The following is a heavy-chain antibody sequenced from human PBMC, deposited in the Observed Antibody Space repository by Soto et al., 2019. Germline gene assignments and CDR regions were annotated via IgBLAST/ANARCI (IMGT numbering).Heavy chain of an antibody. Sequence: PWGSLRLSCAASGFTFSSYAMHWVRQAPGKGLEWVALISYDGNKEYYTDSVKGRFTVSRDDSKNTLYLQMNSLRAEDTAMYFCARDNCGYHHRPLAYRGKGTLVTVSS. D-gene: IGHD7-27*01. CDR2: ISYDGNKE. CDR3: ARDNCGYHHRPLAY. V-gene: IGHV3-30-3*01. J-gene: IGHJ4*02. CDR1: GFTFSSYA.